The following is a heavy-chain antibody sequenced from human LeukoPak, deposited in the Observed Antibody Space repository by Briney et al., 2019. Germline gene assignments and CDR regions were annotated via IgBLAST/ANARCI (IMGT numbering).Heavy chain of an antibody. J-gene: IGHJ2*01. D-gene: IGHD1-26*01. V-gene: IGHV4-38-2*02. Sequence: SETLSLTCTVSGYSISSGSYWGWIRQPPGKGLEWIGTIYHSGSTYYNPSLKSRVTISVDTSKNQFSLKVSSVTAADTAVYYCARMVGPRYFDLWGRGTLVTVSS. CDR1: GYSISSGSY. CDR2: IYHSGST. CDR3: ARMVGPRYFDL.